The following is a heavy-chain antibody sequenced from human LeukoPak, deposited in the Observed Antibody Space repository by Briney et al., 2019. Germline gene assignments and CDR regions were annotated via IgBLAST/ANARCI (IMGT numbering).Heavy chain of an antibody. CDR1: GFTFSSYA. CDR3: ARGFAPHDY. J-gene: IGHJ4*02. CDR2: ISTSGSTI. V-gene: IGHV3-48*03. Sequence: PGGSLRLSCAASGFTFSSYAMNWVRQAPGKGLEWVSYISTSGSTIFYADSVKGRFTISRDNAKNSLYLQVNSLRAEDTAVYYCARGFAPHDYWGQGTLVTVSP.